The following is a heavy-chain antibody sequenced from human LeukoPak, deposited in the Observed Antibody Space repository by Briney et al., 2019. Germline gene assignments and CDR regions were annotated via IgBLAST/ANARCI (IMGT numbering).Heavy chain of an antibody. D-gene: IGHD6-19*01. CDR2: ITTSSSTI. CDR3: ARDSAGFDH. CDR1: GFTFSNYN. V-gene: IGHV3-48*04. J-gene: IGHJ5*02. Sequence: HPGGSLRLSCAASGFTFSNYNMNWVRQAPGKGLEWVSYITTSSSTIYYADSVKGRFTISRDNAKNSLYLQMNSLRAEDTAVYYCARDSAGFDHWGQGTLVTVSS.